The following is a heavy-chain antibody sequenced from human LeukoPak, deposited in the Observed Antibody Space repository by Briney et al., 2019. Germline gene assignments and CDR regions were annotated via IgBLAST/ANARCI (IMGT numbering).Heavy chain of an antibody. CDR2: IKQDGSEK. D-gene: IGHD1-26*01. CDR1: GFTFSSYW. Sequence: PGGSLRLSCAASGFTFSSYWMSWVRQAPGKGLEWVANIKQDGSEKYYVDSVKGRFTISRDNSKNTLYLQMNSLGVEDTAVYYCARVSVGGTYFAGYYYYGMDVWGQGTTVTVSS. V-gene: IGHV3-7*04. CDR3: ARVSVGGTYFAGYYYYGMDV. J-gene: IGHJ6*02.